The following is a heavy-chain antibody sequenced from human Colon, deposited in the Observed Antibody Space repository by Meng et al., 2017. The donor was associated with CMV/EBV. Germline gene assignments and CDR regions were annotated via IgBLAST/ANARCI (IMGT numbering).Heavy chain of an antibody. J-gene: IGHJ6*02. V-gene: IGHV3-7*04. CDR3: ARGESYQWARNEYYGMDV. Sequence: FSVYWMNWVRQAPGKGLECVANINQDGSQKYYVDSVKGRFTISRGNIKNLVFLEMNSLRAEDMGIYFCARGESYQWARNEYYGMDVWGQGTTVTVSS. D-gene: IGHD1-26*01. CDR1: FSVYW. CDR2: INQDGSQK.